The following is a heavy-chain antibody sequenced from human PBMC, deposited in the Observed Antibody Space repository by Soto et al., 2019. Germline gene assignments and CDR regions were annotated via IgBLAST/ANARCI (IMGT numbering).Heavy chain of an antibody. Sequence: SETLSLTCTVSGVSINSGDYYWTWIRQHPGKGLEWIGYIYYSGSTFHNPSLQSRVTISVDTSKNQFSLKLTSVTAADTAVYYCAREGYNYNGMDVWGQGTTVTVS. D-gene: IGHD5-18*01. CDR2: IYYSGST. J-gene: IGHJ6*02. CDR1: GVSINSGDYY. V-gene: IGHV4-31*03. CDR3: AREGYNYNGMDV.